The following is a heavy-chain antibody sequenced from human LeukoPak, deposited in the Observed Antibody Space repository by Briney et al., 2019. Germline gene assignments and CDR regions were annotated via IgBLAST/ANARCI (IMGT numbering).Heavy chain of an antibody. CDR1: GGSISSSSYY. D-gene: IGHD6-13*01. CDR2: IYYSGST. Sequence: PSETLSLTCTVSGGSISSSSYYWGWIRQPPGKGLEWIGSIYYSGSTYYNPSLKSRVTISVDTSKNQFSLKLSSVTAADTAVYYCARDEAAAAGMDWFDPWGQGTLVTVSS. CDR3: ARDEAAAAGMDWFDP. J-gene: IGHJ5*02. V-gene: IGHV4-39*07.